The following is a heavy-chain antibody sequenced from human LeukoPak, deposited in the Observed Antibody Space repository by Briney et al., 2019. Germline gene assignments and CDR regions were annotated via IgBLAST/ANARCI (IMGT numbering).Heavy chain of an antibody. CDR1: GGSISSYY. CDR2: IFYSGST. V-gene: IGHV4-59*01. D-gene: IGHD4-17*01. J-gene: IGHJ4*02. Sequence: PSETLSLTCTVSGGSISSYYWSWIRQPPGKGLEWIGYIFYSGSTNYNPSLKSRVTISIDTSKNEFSLKLSSVTAADTAVYYCARDGDYGDYIDFFGHWGQGTLVTVSS. CDR3: ARDGDYGDYIDFFGH.